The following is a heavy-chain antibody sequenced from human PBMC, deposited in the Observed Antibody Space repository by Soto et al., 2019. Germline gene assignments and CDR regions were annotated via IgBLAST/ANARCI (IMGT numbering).Heavy chain of an antibody. CDR3: ARLLDVSGYYYYYMDV. CDR2: IYPGDSDT. CDR1: GYSFTSYW. Sequence: GESLKISCKGSGYSFTSYWIGWVRQMPGKGLEWMGIIYPGDSDTRYSPSFQGQVTISADKSISTAYLQWSSLKASDTAMYYCARLLDVSGYYYYYMDVWGKGTTVTVSS. D-gene: IGHD3-16*01. J-gene: IGHJ6*03. V-gene: IGHV5-51*01.